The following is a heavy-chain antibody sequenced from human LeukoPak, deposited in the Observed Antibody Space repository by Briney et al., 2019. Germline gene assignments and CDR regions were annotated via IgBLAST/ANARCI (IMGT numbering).Heavy chain of an antibody. D-gene: IGHD3-22*01. CDR1: GGTFSSYA. J-gene: IGHJ4*02. CDR3: ARGGAYYYDSSGYYFDY. CDR2: IIPIFGTA. Sequence: SVKVSCKASGGTFSSYAISWARQAPGQGLEWMGGIIPIFGTANYAQKFQGRVTITTDESTSTAYMELSSLRSEDTAVYYCARGGAYYYDSSGYYFDYWGQGTLVTVSS. V-gene: IGHV1-69*05.